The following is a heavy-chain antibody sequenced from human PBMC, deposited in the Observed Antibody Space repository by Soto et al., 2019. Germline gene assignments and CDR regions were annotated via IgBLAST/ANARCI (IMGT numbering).Heavy chain of an antibody. CDR1: GYRFTSYW. Sequence: GESLEISCRTSGYRFTSYWIACVRQMPGKGLEWMGIIFPSDSDTRYSPSFQGHVTISADRSTSTVFLQWASLKASDTAVYFCARKDKSGYFNWFGPWGEGTLVTVSP. D-gene: IGHD3-22*01. CDR2: IFPSDSDT. J-gene: IGHJ5*02. CDR3: ARKDKSGYFNWFGP. V-gene: IGHV5-51*01.